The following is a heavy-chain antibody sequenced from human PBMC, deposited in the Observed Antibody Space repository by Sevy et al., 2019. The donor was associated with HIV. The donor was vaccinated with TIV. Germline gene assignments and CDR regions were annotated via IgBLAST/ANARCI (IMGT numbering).Heavy chain of an antibody. D-gene: IGHD1-1*01. CDR2: ISYSGST. J-gene: IGHJ6*02. Sequence: SETLSLTCTVSGGSISSYYWSWIWQPPGKGLEWIGYISYSGSTNDNPSLRSRVTLSIDTSKNQFSLRLSSVSAADTAVYYCARGVGRTDWGMDVWGPGTTVTVSS. CDR3: ARGVGRTDWGMDV. CDR1: GGSISSYY. V-gene: IGHV4-59*01.